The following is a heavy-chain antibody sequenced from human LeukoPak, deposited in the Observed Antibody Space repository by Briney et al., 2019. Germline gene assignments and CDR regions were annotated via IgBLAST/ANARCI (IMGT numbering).Heavy chain of an antibody. J-gene: IGHJ6*02. CDR1: GFTFSTYG. CDR2: ISYDGSNK. V-gene: IGHV3-30*18. Sequence: PGRSLRLSCAASGFTFSTYGMHWVRQAPGKGLEWVAVISYDGSNKYYADSVKGRFTISRDNSKNTLYLQMNSLRAEDTAVYYCAKDCYSGYGALGGMDVWGQGTTVTVSS. CDR3: AKDCYSGYGALGGMDV. D-gene: IGHD5-12*01.